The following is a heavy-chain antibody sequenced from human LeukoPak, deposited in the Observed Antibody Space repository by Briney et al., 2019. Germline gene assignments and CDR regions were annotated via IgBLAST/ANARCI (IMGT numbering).Heavy chain of an antibody. CDR1: AGSIFSTTFD. D-gene: IGHD1-26*01. CDR2: MYYDGST. Sequence: PSETLSLTCSVSAGSIFSTTFDWGWIRQLPGKGREWIASMYYDGSTYYNPSPKSRVSISSDTSNNQFSLKLTSVTAADTAVYFCARRSDSGSDDGEDYFDFWGQGTLVTVSS. J-gene: IGHJ4*02. CDR3: ARRSDSGSDDGEDYFDF. V-gene: IGHV4-39*01.